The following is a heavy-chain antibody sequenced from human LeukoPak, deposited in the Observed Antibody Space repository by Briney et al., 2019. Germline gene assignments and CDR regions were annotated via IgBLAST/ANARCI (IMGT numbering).Heavy chain of an antibody. CDR1: GGSISSSSYY. J-gene: IGHJ4*02. CDR3: ARPYGAAGLD. V-gene: IGHV4-39*01. D-gene: IGHD4-17*01. Sequence: SETLSLTCTVSGGSISSSSYYWGWIRQPPGKGLEWIGSIYYSGSTYYNPSLKSRVTISVDTSKNQFTLKLSSVTAADTAVYYCARPYGAAGLDWGQGTLVTVSS. CDR2: IYYSGST.